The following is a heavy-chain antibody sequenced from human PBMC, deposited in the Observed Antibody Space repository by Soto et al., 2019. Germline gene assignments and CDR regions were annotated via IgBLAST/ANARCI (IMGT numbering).Heavy chain of an antibody. CDR2: ISPNGDAT. CDR1: GFRFSTYA. J-gene: IGHJ2*01. Sequence: GGSLRLSCAASGFRFSTYAMSWVRQAPGKGLEWVSAISPNGDATYYADSVKGRFTISRDNSKNTLYLQMNSLRAEDTAVYYCAKDSTVVVTAIGSWYFDLWARGTLVTVSS. D-gene: IGHD2-21*02. CDR3: AKDSTVVVTAIGSWYFDL. V-gene: IGHV3-23*01.